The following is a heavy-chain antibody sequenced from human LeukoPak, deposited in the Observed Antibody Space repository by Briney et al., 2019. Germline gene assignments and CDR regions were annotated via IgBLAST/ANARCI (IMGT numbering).Heavy chain of an antibody. CDR1: GGSISSSSYY. J-gene: IGHJ4*02. D-gene: IGHD2-8*01. CDR3: ARLTACTAYFDY. Sequence: PSATLSLTCTVSGGSISSSSYYWGWIRQPPGKGLAWIGSIYYSGSTYYNPSLKSRVTISVDTSKNQFSLKLSSVTAADTAVYYCARLTACTAYFDYWGQGTLVTVSS. V-gene: IGHV4-39*01. CDR2: IYYSGST.